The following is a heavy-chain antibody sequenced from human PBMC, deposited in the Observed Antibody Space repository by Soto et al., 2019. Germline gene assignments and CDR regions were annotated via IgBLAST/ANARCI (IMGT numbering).Heavy chain of an antibody. CDR1: GFTFSNAW. J-gene: IGHJ4*02. D-gene: IGHD5-18*01. CDR3: TTDPWTNVDTAMVRPFDY. CDR2: IKSKTDGGTT. Sequence: PGGSLRLSCAASGFTFSNAWMSWVRQAPGKGLEWVGRIKSKTDGGTTDYAAPVKGRFTISRDDSKNTLYLQMNSLKTEDTAVYYCTTDPWTNVDTAMVRPFDYWGQGTLVTVSS. V-gene: IGHV3-15*01.